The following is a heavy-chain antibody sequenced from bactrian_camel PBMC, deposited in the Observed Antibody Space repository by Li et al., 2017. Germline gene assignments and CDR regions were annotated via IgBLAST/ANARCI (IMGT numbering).Heavy chain of an antibody. J-gene: IGHJ4*01. CDR1: RNRRC. Sequence: QVQLVESGGGSTQAGGSLRLSCNYSRNRRCMAWFRQGPGKRREGVATLGNDGSIDYADSVKGRFTVSQNNAKNTLILQMNGLKPEGTAMYYCAADPYFSDYAPCPDEFKYSGQGTQVTVS. D-gene: IGHD4*01. CDR2: LGNDGSI. CDR3: AADPYFSDYAPCPDEFKY. V-gene: IGHV3S53*01.